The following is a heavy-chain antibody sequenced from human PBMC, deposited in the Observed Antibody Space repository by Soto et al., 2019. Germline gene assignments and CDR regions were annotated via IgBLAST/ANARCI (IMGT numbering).Heavy chain of an antibody. D-gene: IGHD6-19*01. CDR2: ISYDGSNK. CDR1: GFTFSSYG. J-gene: IGHJ4*02. Sequence: PGGSLRLSCAASGFTFSSYGMHWVRQAPGKGLEWVAVISYDGSNKYYADSVKGRFTISRDNSKNTLYLQMNSLRAEDTAVYYCAKGIAVAPLFNFDYWGQGTLVTVSS. CDR3: AKGIAVAPLFNFDY. V-gene: IGHV3-30*18.